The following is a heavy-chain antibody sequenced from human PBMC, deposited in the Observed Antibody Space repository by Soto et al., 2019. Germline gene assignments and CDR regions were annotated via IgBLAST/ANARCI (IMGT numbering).Heavy chain of an antibody. CDR1: GFTFNWHW. V-gene: IGHV3-74*01. CDR2: INGDGSSR. Sequence: EVQLVESGGDLVQPGGSLRLSCAASGFTFNWHWIHWVRQVPGKGPVWVSRINGDGSSRAYADAVHGRFIISRDNAKNMLYLQMNSLRVDDSALYYCTREFIEVSGAIRWFDPWGRGTLVNVSS. J-gene: IGHJ5*02. CDR3: TREFIEVSGAIRWFDP. D-gene: IGHD2-15*01.